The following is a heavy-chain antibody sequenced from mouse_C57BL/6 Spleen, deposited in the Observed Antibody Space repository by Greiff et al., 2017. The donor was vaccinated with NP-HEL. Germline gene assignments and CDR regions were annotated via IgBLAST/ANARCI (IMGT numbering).Heavy chain of an antibody. CDR2: IDPSDSYT. J-gene: IGHJ4*01. V-gene: IGHV1-69*01. CDR3: ARSITGTRAMDY. Sequence: VQLQQPGAELVMPGASVKLSCKASGYTFTSYWMHWVKQRPGQGLEWIGEIDPSDSYTNYNQKFKGKSTLTVDKSSSTAYMQLSSLTSEDSAVYYCARSITGTRAMDYWGQGTSVTVSS. D-gene: IGHD4-1*01. CDR1: GYTFTSYW.